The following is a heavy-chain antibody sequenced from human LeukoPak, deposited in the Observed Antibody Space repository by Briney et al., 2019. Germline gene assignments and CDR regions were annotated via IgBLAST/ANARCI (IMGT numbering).Heavy chain of an antibody. J-gene: IGHJ4*02. CDR3: ARRGKGGYCTNGVCYTSDY. CDR2: IYYSGST. CDR1: GGSISSYY. Sequence: SSETLSLTCTVSGGSISSYYWSWIRQPPGKGLEWIGYIYYSGSTNYNPSLKSRVTISVDTSKNQFSLKLSSVTAADTAVYYCARRGKGGYCTNGVCYTSDYWGQGTLVTVSS. D-gene: IGHD2-8*01. V-gene: IGHV4-59*12.